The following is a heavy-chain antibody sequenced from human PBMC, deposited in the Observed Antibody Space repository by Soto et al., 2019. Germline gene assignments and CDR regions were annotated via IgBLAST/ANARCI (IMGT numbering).Heavy chain of an antibody. V-gene: IGHV1-8*01. CDR1: GYTFTSYD. D-gene: IGHD3-3*01. CDR2: MNPNSGNT. CDR3: ARGDFWSGYQIYYYMDV. J-gene: IGHJ6*03. Sequence: ASVKVSCKASGYTFTSYDINWVRQATGQGLEWMGWMNPNSGNTGYAQKFQGRVTMTRNTSISTAYMELGSLGSEDTAVYYCARGDFWSGYQIYYYMDVWGKGTTVTVSS.